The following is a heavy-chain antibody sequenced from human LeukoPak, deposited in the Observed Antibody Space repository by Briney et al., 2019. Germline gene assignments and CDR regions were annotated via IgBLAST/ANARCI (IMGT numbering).Heavy chain of an antibody. J-gene: IGHJ5*01. V-gene: IGHV4-39*01. Sequence: PSETLSLTCIVSGGSISSSDYYWGWIRLPPGKGLEWIGSMSPSGSTYYNPSLKSRVTMSVDTSSNQFSLKLNSVTAADTAVYYCARRRRNYAVDSWGQGTLVTVSS. CDR3: ARRRRNYAVDS. CDR2: MSPSGST. CDR1: GGSISSSDYY. D-gene: IGHD2-2*01.